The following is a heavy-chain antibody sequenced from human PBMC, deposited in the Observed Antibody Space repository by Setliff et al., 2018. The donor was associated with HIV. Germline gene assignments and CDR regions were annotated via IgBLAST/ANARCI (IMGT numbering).Heavy chain of an antibody. J-gene: IGHJ2*01. D-gene: IGHD2-2*01. Sequence: GESLRLSCAASGFTFSSYGMHWVRQAPGKGLEWVAVIWYDGSNKYHADSVKGRFTISRDNSKNTLYLQMNSLRAEDTAVYYRAKSSRQYQLLTYFDLWGRGTLVTVSS. CDR2: IWYDGSNK. CDR3: AKSSRQYQLLTYFDL. V-gene: IGHV3-33*06. CDR1: GFTFSSYG.